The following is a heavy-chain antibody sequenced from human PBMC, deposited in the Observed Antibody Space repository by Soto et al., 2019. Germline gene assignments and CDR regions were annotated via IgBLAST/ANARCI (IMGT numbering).Heavy chain of an antibody. CDR3: ARDGNRDCTNGVCYGMDV. J-gene: IGHJ6*02. CDR2: INHSGST. CDR1: GGSFSGYY. Sequence: SETLSLTCAVYGGSFSGYYWSWIRQPPGKGLEWIGEINHSGSTNYNPSLKRRVTISVDTSKNQVYLKLSSVTAADTAVYYCARDGNRDCTNGVCYGMDVWGQGTTVTVSS. D-gene: IGHD2-8*01. V-gene: IGHV4-34*01.